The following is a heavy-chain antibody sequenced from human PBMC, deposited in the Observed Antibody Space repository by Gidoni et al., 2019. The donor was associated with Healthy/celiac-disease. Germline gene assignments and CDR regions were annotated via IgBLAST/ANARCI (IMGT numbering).Heavy chain of an antibody. V-gene: IGHV4-39*01. Sequence: QLQLQESGPGLVKPSETLSLTCTVSGGSLSSSSYYWGWIRQPPGKGLEWIGSIYYSGSTYYNPSLKSRVTISVDTSKNQFSLKLSSVTAADTAVYYCARSYYDFWSGEVWFDPWGQGTLVTVSS. D-gene: IGHD3-3*01. J-gene: IGHJ5*02. CDR1: GGSLSSSSYY. CDR3: ARSYYDFWSGEVWFDP. CDR2: IYYSGST.